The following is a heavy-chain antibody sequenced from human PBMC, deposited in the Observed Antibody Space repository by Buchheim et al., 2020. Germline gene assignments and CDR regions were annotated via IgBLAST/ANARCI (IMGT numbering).Heavy chain of an antibody. V-gene: IGHV3-23*01. CDR1: GFTFSSYA. Sequence: EVQLLESGGGLLQPGGSLRLSCAGSGFTFSSYAMNWVRQGPGRGLEWVSTISNSGGNTRYVDSVKGRFTIYRDNSKNTLYLQMNSLRAEDTAVYYCTQNWNLDYWGQGTL. CDR3: TQNWNLDY. J-gene: IGHJ4*02. CDR2: ISNSGGNT. D-gene: IGHD1-1*01.